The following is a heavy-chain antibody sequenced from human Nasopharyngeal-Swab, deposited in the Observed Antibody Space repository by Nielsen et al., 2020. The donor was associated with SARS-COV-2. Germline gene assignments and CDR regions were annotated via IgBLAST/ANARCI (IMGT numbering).Heavy chain of an antibody. Sequence: GGSLRLSCAASGFTVSSNYMSWVRQAPGKGLEWVSVIYSGGSTYYADSVKGRFTISRDNSKNTLYLQMNSLRAEDTAVYYCARDRGLEYYDYWGQGTLVTASS. CDR3: ARDRGLEYYDY. J-gene: IGHJ4*02. V-gene: IGHV3-53*01. D-gene: IGHD1-1*01. CDR2: IYSGGST. CDR1: GFTVSSNY.